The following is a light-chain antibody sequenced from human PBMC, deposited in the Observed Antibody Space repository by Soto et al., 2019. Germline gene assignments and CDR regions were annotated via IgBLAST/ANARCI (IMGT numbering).Light chain of an antibody. CDR2: DVS. Sequence: QSVLTQPRSVSGSPGQSVTISCTGTSSDVGGYNYVSWYQQHPGKDPKLMIYDVSKRPSGVPDRFSGSKSGNTASLTISGLQAEDEADYSCCSYAGSYTWVFGGGTKLTVL. V-gene: IGLV2-11*01. J-gene: IGLJ3*02. CDR3: CSYAGSYTWV. CDR1: SSDVGGYNY.